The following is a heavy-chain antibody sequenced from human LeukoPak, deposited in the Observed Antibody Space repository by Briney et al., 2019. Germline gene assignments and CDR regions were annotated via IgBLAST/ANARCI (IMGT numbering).Heavy chain of an antibody. CDR2: ISSNGGSS. J-gene: IGHJ4*02. V-gene: IGHV3-64D*09. CDR3: VKITSITGGDC. CDR1: GFTFSAYA. Sequence: GGSLRLSCSASGFTFSAYAMYWVRQAPGKGLEYVSGISSNGGSSFYADSVKGRFTISRDNSKNTLYLQMSSLRAEDTAVYYCVKITSITGGDCWGQGTRLTVSS. D-gene: IGHD1-20*01.